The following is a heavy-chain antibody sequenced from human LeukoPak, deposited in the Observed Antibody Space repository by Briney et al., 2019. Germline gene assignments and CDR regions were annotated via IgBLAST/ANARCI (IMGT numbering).Heavy chain of an antibody. J-gene: IGHJ4*02. CDR3: VTLKGWYGEGCFDC. D-gene: IGHD3-10*01. CDR1: GVTVSSIY. CDR2: IYPDGRT. V-gene: IGHV3-53*01. Sequence: PGGSLRLSCAASGVTVSSIYMGWVLQAAGKGLDWVSVIYPDGRTYYTESVKGRFTISRDSSENSLFLQMNSLRAEDTTVYYCVTLKGWYGEGCFDCWGQGTLVTVSS.